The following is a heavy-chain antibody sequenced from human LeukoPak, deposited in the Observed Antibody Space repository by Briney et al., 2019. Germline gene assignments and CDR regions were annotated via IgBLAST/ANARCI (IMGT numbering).Heavy chain of an antibody. V-gene: IGHV3-33*01. J-gene: IGHJ4*02. CDR3: ARYDSSGYRGIDY. Sequence: GRSLRLSCAASGFTFSSYGMHWVRQAPGEGLEWVAVIWYDGSNKYYADSVKGRFTISRDNSKNTLYLQMNSLRAEDTAVYYCARYDSSGYRGIDYWGQGTLSPSPQ. CDR2: IWYDGSNK. D-gene: IGHD3-22*01. CDR1: GFTFSSYG.